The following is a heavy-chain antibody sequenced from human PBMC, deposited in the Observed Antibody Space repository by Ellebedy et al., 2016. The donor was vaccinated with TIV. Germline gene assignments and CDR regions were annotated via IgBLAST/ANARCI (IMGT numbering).Heavy chain of an antibody. V-gene: IGHV2-70*17. D-gene: IGHD6-25*01. CDR3: ARMIRAPARKSSSSTDYGMDV. CDR2: IDWDDDE. J-gene: IGHJ6*02. Sequence: SGPTLVKPTQTLTLTCTFSGFSLNTDGMCVSWIRQPSGKALEWLARIDWDDDEFYRTSLKTRLSISKDTSKNQVVLRVTNMDPEDTATYYCARMIRAPARKSSSSTDYGMDVWGQGTTVTVSS. CDR1: GFSLNTDGMC.